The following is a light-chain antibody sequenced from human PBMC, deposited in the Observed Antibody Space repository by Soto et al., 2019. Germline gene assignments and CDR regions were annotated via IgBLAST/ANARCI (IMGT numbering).Light chain of an antibody. CDR1: TGTVTSGYF. CDR3: LLFCSSTRV. CDR2: STN. V-gene: IGLV7-43*01. J-gene: IGLJ3*02. Sequence: QTVVTQEPSLTVSPGETVTLTCAPSTGTVTSGYFPNWFQQKPGQAPRALIYSTNNRLSWTPARFSGSLFGGKAALTLSGVQPEDEADYYCLLFCSSTRVFGGGTKLTVL.